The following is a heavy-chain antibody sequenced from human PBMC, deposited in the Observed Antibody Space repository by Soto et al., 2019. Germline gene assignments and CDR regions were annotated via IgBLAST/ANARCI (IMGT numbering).Heavy chain of an antibody. V-gene: IGHV3-9*01. CDR3: AKDTGGIQHRSYFDY. CDR2: ISWNSGSI. D-gene: IGHD5-18*01. CDR1: GFTFDDYA. J-gene: IGHJ4*02. Sequence: EVQLVESGGGLVQPGRSLRLSCAASGFTFDDYAMHWVRQAPGKGLAWVSGISWNSGSIGYADSVKGRFTISRDNAKNSLYLQMNSLRAEDTALYYCAKDTGGIQHRSYFDYWGQGTLVTVSS.